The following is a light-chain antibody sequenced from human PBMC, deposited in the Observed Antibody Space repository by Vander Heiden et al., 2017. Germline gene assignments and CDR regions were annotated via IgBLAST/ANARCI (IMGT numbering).Light chain of an antibody. CDR2: GAS. J-gene: IGKJ5*01. V-gene: IGKV1-17*01. CDR3: LHCYSYPIT. CDR1: QGIGNG. Sequence: DIQMIPSSSSLLASVGGRVTITCRASQGIGNGLSWYQQKPGKAPKRLIYGASSLQSGVPSRFSGSGSGTEFTLTIGRLQPEDFATYFCLHCYSYPITFGQGTRLENK.